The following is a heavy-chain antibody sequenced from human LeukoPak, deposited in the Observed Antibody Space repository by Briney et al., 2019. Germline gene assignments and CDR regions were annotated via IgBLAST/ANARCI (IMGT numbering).Heavy chain of an antibody. V-gene: IGHV2-70*11. J-gene: IGHJ4*02. D-gene: IGHD3-22*01. CDR3: ARTCPYYYDSSGYPDY. CDR2: IDWDDDK. Sequence: SGPALVKPTQTLTLTCTLSGFSLSTSGMCVSWIRQPPGKALEWLARIDWDDDKYYSTSLKTRLTITKDTSKNQVVLTMTNMDPVDTATYYCARTCPYYYDSSGYPDYWDQGTLVTVSS. CDR1: GFSLSTSGMC.